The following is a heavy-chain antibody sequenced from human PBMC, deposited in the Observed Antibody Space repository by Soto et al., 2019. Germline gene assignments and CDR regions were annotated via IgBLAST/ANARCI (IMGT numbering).Heavy chain of an antibody. CDR1: GGTFNSYA. CDR3: ARGIPGTVTYYYGLDV. CDR2: IIPIFGTA. J-gene: IGHJ6*02. V-gene: IGHV1-69*13. Sequence: SVKVSCKASGGTFNSYAISWVRQAPGQGLEWMGGIIPIFGTADYAQKFHGRVTITADESTSTAYMEMSSLRSEDTAVFYCARGIPGTVTYYYGLDVWGQGTTVTVPS. D-gene: IGHD1-20*01.